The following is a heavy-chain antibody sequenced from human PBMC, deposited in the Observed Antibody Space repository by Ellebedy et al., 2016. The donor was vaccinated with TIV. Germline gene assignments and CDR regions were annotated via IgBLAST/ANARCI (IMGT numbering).Heavy chain of an antibody. J-gene: IGHJ4*02. D-gene: IGHD1-26*01. CDR3: TVQSGSYFY. V-gene: IGHV3-15*01. Sequence: GGSLRLXXAASGFNFSDYYMTWIRQAPGKGLQWVGRIKSKTDGGTTDYAAPVKGRFTISRDDSKNTLYLQMNSLKTEDTAVYYCTVQSGSYFYWGQGTLVTVSS. CDR1: GFNFSDYY. CDR2: IKSKTDGGTT.